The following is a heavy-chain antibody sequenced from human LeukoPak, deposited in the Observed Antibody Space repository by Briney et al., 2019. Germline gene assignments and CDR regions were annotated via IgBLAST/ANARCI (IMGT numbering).Heavy chain of an antibody. CDR1: GFTFSSYW. J-gene: IGHJ4*02. D-gene: IGHD1-26*01. CDR2: IRQDGNEK. CDR3: ARDKGADEGSKFDY. Sequence: GGSLRLSCAASGFTFSSYWMSWVRQAPGKGLEWVANIRQDGNEKYYVDSVKGRFTISRDNAKHSLYLQTNSLRAEDTALYYCARDKGADEGSKFDYWGQGTLVTVSS. V-gene: IGHV3-7*03.